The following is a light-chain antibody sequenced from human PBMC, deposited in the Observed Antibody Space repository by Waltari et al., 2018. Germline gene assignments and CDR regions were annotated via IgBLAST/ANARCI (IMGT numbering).Light chain of an antibody. CDR3: SSFTGNTWV. J-gene: IGLJ3*02. Sequence: QSALTQPASVSGSPGQSITISCTGTSRDVGGYNSVTWYQHPPGKSPKLIIFDGTKRPSGVSDRFSGAKSGNTASLTISGLQAEDESEYYCSSFTGNTWVFGGGTKLTVL. CDR1: SRDVGGYNS. CDR2: DGT. V-gene: IGLV2-14*03.